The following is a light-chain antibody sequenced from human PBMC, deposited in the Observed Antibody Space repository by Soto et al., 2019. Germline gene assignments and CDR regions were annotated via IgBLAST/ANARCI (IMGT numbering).Light chain of an antibody. CDR2: EGS. CDR3: CSYAGGSAFV. Sequence: QSALTQRASVSGSPGQSITISCTGTTSEFGNYNLVSWYQQHPDKAPKLILYEGSRRPSGVSNRFSGSKLVNTASLTISGLQTEDEADYYCCSYAGGSAFVFDGGTKLTVL. CDR1: TSEFGNYNL. J-gene: IGLJ3*02. V-gene: IGLV2-23*03.